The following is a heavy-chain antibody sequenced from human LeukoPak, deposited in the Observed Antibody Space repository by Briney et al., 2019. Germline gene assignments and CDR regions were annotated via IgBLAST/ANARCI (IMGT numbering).Heavy chain of an antibody. Sequence: PGGTLRLSCAASGFTFSSYGMSWVRQAPGKGLEWVSGISVSGGSTYYVDSVKGRFTISRDNSKNTLFLQMNSLRAEDTAVYYCAKLRAYDILTGYYIWLYFDYWGQGTLVTVSS. CDR1: GFTFSSYG. J-gene: IGHJ4*02. D-gene: IGHD3-9*01. CDR2: ISVSGGST. CDR3: AKLRAYDILTGYYIWLYFDY. V-gene: IGHV3-23*01.